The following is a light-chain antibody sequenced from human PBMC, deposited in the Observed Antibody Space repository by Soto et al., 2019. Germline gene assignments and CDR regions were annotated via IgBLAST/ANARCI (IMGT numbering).Light chain of an antibody. Sequence: EVVLTQSPGTLSLYPGERATLSCRASQSVSSNYLAWCQQKPGQAPRLLIYGASSRATGIPDRFSGSGSGTDFTLTISRLEPEDFAVYYCQQYGSSPWTFGQGTKVDIK. V-gene: IGKV3-20*01. CDR3: QQYGSSPWT. CDR2: GAS. J-gene: IGKJ1*01. CDR1: QSVSSNY.